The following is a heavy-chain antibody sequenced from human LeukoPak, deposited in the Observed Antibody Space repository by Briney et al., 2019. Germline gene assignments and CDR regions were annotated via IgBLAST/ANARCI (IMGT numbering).Heavy chain of an antibody. D-gene: IGHD5-12*01. J-gene: IGHJ4*02. CDR2: ISYDGSNK. V-gene: IGHV3-30*04. CDR1: GFTFSSYA. CDR3: ARDRGSGYGPPDLDY. Sequence: GGSLRLSCAASGFTFSSYAMHWVRQAPGKGLEWVAVISYDGSNKYYADSVKGRFTISRDNSKNTLYLQMNRLRAEDTAVYYCARDRGSGYGPPDLDYWGQGTLVTVSS.